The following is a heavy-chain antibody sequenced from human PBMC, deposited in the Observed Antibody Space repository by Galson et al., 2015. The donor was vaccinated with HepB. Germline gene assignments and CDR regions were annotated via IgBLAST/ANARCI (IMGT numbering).Heavy chain of an antibody. J-gene: IGHJ3*01. CDR3: AIASYSYESTGYGFAFDV. V-gene: IGHV3-9*01. CDR2: VNWKSGNI. CDR1: GFTFDDYA. Sequence: LRLSCAPSGFTFDDYAMRWVRQAPGKGLEWVSGVNWKSGNIGYADSVKGRFTISRDNAKTSLYLQMNSLRAEDTALYYCAIASYSYESTGYGFAFDVWGQGTMVTVSS. D-gene: IGHD3-22*01.